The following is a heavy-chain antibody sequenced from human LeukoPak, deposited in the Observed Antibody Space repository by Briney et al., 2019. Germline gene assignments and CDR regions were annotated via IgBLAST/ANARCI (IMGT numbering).Heavy chain of an antibody. CDR3: AKDQSRALMIVVVTFNFDAFDI. CDR1: GFTFSSYG. Sequence: PGRSLRLSCAASGFTFSSYGMHWVRQAPGKGLEWVAVISYDGSNKYYADSVKGRFTISRDNSKNTLYLQMNSLRAEDTAVYYCAKDQSRALMIVVVTFNFDAFDIWGQGTMVTVSS. J-gene: IGHJ3*02. D-gene: IGHD3-22*01. CDR2: ISYDGSNK. V-gene: IGHV3-30*18.